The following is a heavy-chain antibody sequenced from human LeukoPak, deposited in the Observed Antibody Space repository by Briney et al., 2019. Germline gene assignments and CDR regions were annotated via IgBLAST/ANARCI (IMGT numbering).Heavy chain of an antibody. J-gene: IGHJ4*02. CDR1: GYTFTRYY. CDR2: INPSGGST. CDR3: ARGYMDKGVDY. Sequence: ASVKVSCKASGYTFTRYYMHWVRQAPGQGLEWMGIINPSGGSTSYAQKFQGRVTMTRDMSTSTVYMELSSLRSEDTAVYYCARGYMDKGVDYWGQGTLVTVSS. D-gene: IGHD2-2*02. V-gene: IGHV1-46*01.